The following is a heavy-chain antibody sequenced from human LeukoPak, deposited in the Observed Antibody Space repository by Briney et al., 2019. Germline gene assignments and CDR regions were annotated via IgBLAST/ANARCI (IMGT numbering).Heavy chain of an antibody. J-gene: IGHJ4*02. CDR3: ARVRWIHLWSHFDY. Sequence: LSETLSLTCSVSGDSISNYYWNWIRQPPGKGLEWIGYIYYSGSTYYNPSLKSRVAISVDTSRNQFSLKLTSVTAADTAVYYCARVRWIHLWSHFDYWGQGALVTVSS. V-gene: IGHV4-59*01. CDR1: GDSISNYY. D-gene: IGHD5-18*01. CDR2: IYYSGST.